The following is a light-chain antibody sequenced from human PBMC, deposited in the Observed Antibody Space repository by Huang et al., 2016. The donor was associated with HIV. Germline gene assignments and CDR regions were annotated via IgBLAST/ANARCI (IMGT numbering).Light chain of an antibody. CDR1: QSVSSN. CDR3: QQYNNWPPWT. Sequence: EIVMTQSPATLSVSPGERATLSCRASQSVSSNLACYQQKPGQAPRLLSYGESTRATGIPARFSGSGSGTEFTLTISSLQSEDFAVYYCQQYNNWPPWTFGQGTKVEIK. CDR2: GES. J-gene: IGKJ1*01. V-gene: IGKV3-15*01.